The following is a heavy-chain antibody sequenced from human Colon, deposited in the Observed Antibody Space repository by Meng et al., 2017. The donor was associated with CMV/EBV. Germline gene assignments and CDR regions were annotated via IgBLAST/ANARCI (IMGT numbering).Heavy chain of an antibody. J-gene: IGHJ4*02. CDR2: TRNKANSYTT. CDR1: GFTFRDHY. D-gene: IGHD1-26*01. V-gene: IGHV3-72*01. Sequence: EVQLVVSGGGLVQPGGALRLSCAASGFTFRDHYMDWVRQAPGKGLEWVGRTRNKANSYTTEYAASVKGRFTVSRDELENSLYLQMNSLKTEDTAVYYCAREVGAFDYWGQGILVTVSS. CDR3: AREVGAFDY.